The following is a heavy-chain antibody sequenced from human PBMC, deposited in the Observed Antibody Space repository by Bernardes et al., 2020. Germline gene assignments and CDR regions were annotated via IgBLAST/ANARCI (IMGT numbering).Heavy chain of an antibody. CDR2: ISSSSSYI. V-gene: IGHV3-21*01. D-gene: IGHD3-10*01. CDR3: ARDSGYGSGSYYKDNWFDP. Sequence: GGSLRLSCAASRFTFSSYSMNWVRQAQGKGLEWVSSISSSSSYIYYADSVKGRFTISRDNAKNSLYLQMNSLRAEDTAVYYCARDSGYGSGSYYKDNWFDPWGQGTLVTVSS. CDR1: RFTFSSYS. J-gene: IGHJ5*02.